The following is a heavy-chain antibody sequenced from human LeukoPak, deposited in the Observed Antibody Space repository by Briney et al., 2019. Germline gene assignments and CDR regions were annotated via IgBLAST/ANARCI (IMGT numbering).Heavy chain of an antibody. D-gene: IGHD2-21*01. V-gene: IGHV4-4*02. CDR2: IYHSGST. Sequence: SGTLSLTCAVSGGSISSSNWWSWVRQPPGKGLEWIGEIYHSGSTNYNPSLKSRVTISVDKSKNQFSLKLSSVTAADTAVYYCARAKGAYCGGDCYGYFDYWGQGTLVTVSS. J-gene: IGHJ4*02. CDR3: ARAKGAYCGGDCYGYFDY. CDR1: GGSISSSNW.